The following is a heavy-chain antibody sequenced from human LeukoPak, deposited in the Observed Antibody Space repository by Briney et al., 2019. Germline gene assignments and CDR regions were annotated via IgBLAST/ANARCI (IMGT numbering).Heavy chain of an antibody. J-gene: IGHJ6*03. CDR2: ISSSSSYI. CDR3: AKSIEGVVRGTYYYYSYMDV. D-gene: IGHD3-3*01. V-gene: IGHV3-21*04. CDR1: GFTFSGYS. Sequence: GGSLRLSCAASGFTFSGYSMKWVRQAPGEGVEGVSSISSSSSYIYYADSVKGGFTISRGNAKNTLYLQMNSLGAEDTAVYYCAKSIEGVVRGTYYYYSYMDVWGKGTTVTVSS.